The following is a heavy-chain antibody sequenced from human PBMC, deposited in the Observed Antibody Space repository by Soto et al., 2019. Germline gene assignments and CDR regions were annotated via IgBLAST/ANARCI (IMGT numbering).Heavy chain of an antibody. V-gene: IGHV2-5*02. CDR1: GFSLSTSGVG. CDR2: IYWDDDK. Sequence: QITLKESGPPLVKPTQTLTLTCTFSGFSLSTSGVGVGWIRQPPGKALEWLALIYWDDDKRYSPSLKSRLTITKDTSKNQVVLTMTNMDPVDTATYYCARDYSSGWKTGVDYWGQGTLVTVSS. J-gene: IGHJ4*02. CDR3: ARDYSSGWKTGVDY. D-gene: IGHD6-19*01.